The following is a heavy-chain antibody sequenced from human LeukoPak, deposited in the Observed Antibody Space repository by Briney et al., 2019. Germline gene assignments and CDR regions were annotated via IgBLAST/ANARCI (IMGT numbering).Heavy chain of an antibody. CDR1: GDFISGSY. CDR3: ARHYDFWSMGYYYYMDV. Sequence: SETLSLTCTVSGDFISGSYWSWVRLPAGKGLEWVGRIYTTGTTNYNPSLKSRITMSVDKSTNQFSLKLSSVTAADTAVYYCARHYDFWSMGYYYYMDVWGKGTTVTVSS. D-gene: IGHD3-3*01. CDR2: IYTTGTT. V-gene: IGHV4-4*07. J-gene: IGHJ6*03.